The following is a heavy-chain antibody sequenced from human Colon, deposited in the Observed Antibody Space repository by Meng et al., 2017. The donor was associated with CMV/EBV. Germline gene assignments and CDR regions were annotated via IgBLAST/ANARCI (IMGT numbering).Heavy chain of an antibody. Sequence: GGSLRLSCAASGFTVSNNNMSWVRQAPGKGLECVSVISSGGNTNYADSVKGRFTISRDNSKNTLYLQMNGLRAEDTAVYYCARDGYYGAWGQGTLVTVSS. CDR2: ISSGGNT. CDR1: GFTVSNNN. J-gene: IGHJ5*02. D-gene: IGHD3-10*01. CDR3: ARDGYYGA. V-gene: IGHV3-66*02.